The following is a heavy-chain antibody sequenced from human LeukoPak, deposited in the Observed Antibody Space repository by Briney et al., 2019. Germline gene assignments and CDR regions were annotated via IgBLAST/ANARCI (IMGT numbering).Heavy chain of an antibody. V-gene: IGHV3-9*03. CDR3: AKAAGGFLEWLFEY. J-gene: IGHJ4*02. D-gene: IGHD3-3*01. CDR1: GFNFDDYV. CDR2: ITYNSGSI. Sequence: GGSLRLSCAASGFNFDDYVMHWVRQAPGKGLEWVSGITYNSGSIAYADSVKGRFTISRDNAKNSLYLQMNSLRAEDMALYYCAKAAGGFLEWLFEYWGQGTLVTVSS.